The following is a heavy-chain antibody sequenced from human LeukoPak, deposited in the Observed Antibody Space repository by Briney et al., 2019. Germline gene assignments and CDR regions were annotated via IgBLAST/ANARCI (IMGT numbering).Heavy chain of an antibody. CDR3: ARNLRGGDYVWGSYRPDAFDI. Sequence: GGSLRLSCAASGFTFSSYSMNWVRQAPGKGLEWASYISSSSTTIYYADSVKGRFTISRDSAQNSLYLQMSSLRAEDTAVYYCARNLRGGDYVWGSYRPDAFDIWGQGTMVTVSS. CDR2: ISSSSTTI. D-gene: IGHD3-16*02. CDR1: GFTFSSYS. J-gene: IGHJ3*02. V-gene: IGHV3-48*01.